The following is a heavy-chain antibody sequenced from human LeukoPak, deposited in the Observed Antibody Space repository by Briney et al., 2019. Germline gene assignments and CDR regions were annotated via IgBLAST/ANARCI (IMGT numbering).Heavy chain of an antibody. CDR3: ARGSSGIAVRGLAWAWFDP. Sequence: GESLKISCAASGFTFSSYWMTWVRQAPGKGLEWVANIKPDGSEKYYVDSVKGRFTISRDNAKNSLYLHMNSLRSEDTAVYYCARGSSGIAVRGLAWAWFDPWGQGTLVTVSS. V-gene: IGHV3-7*05. CDR2: IKPDGSEK. J-gene: IGHJ5*02. CDR1: GFTFSSYW. D-gene: IGHD3-10*01.